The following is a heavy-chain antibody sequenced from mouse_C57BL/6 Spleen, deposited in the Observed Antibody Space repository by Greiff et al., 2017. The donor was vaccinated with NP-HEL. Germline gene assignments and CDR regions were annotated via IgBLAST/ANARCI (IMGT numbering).Heavy chain of an antibody. V-gene: IGHV1-15*01. CDR1: GYTFTDYE. J-gene: IGHJ2*01. CDR2: IDPETGGT. Sequence: QVQLQQSGAELVRPGASVTLSCKASGYTFTDYEMHWVKQTPVHGLEWIGAIDPETGGTAYTQKFKGKAILTADKSSSTAYMELRSLTSCDSAVYYCTRNYFDYWGQGTTLTVSS. CDR3: TRNYFDY.